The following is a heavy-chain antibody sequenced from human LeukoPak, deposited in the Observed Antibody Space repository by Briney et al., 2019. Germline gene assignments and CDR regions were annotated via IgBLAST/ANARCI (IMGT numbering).Heavy chain of an antibody. CDR2: INPSGST. CDR1: GGSFSGYY. V-gene: IGHV4-34*01. J-gene: IGHJ4*02. CDR3: ARYYYDSSGYYYFDY. Sequence: PSETLSLTCAVYGGSFSGYYWSWIRQPPGKGLEWIGEINPSGSTNYNPSLKSRVTISVDTSKNQFSLKLSSVTAADTAVYYCARYYYDSSGYYYFDYWGQGTLVTVSS. D-gene: IGHD3-22*01.